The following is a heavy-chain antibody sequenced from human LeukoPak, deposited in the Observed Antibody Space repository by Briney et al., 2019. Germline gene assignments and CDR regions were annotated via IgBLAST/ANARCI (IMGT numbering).Heavy chain of an antibody. CDR3: ARVDLRAAYFDY. J-gene: IGHJ4*02. Sequence: PSETLSLTCAVYGGSFSGYYWSWIRQPPGKGLEWIGEINHSGSTNYNPSLESRVTISVDTSKNQFSLKLSSVTAADTAVYYCARVDLRAAYFDYWGQGTLVTVSS. CDR1: GGSFSGYY. V-gene: IGHV4-34*01. D-gene: IGHD2-15*01. CDR2: INHSGST.